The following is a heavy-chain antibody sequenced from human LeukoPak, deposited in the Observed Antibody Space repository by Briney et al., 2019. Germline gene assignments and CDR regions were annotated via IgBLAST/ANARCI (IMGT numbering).Heavy chain of an antibody. V-gene: IGHV1-24*01. Sequence: ASVKVSCKVSGYTLTELSMHWVRQAPGKGLEWMGGFDPEDGETIYAQKFQGRVTITADESTSTAYMELSSLRSEDTAVYYCARPIVGTSIGPETYYFDYWGQGTLVTVFS. D-gene: IGHD1-26*01. J-gene: IGHJ4*02. CDR3: ARPIVGTSIGPETYYFDY. CDR2: FDPEDGET. CDR1: GYTLTELS.